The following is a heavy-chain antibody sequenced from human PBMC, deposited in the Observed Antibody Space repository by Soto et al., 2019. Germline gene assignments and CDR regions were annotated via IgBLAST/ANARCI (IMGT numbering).Heavy chain of an antibody. V-gene: IGHV3-21*01. CDR1: GFTFSSYS. CDR2: ISSSSSYI. D-gene: IGHD2-15*01. Sequence: EVQLVESGGGLVKPGGSLRLSCAASGFTFSSYSMNWVRQAPGKGLEWVSSISSSSSYIYYADSVKGRFTISRDNAKNSLYLQMNSLRAEDTAVDYCARGGVVVWYFDYWGQGTLVTVSS. CDR3: ARGGVVVWYFDY. J-gene: IGHJ4*02.